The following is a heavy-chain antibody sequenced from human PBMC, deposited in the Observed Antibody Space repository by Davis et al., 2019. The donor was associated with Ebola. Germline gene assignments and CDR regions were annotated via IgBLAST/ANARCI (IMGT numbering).Heavy chain of an antibody. J-gene: IGHJ4*02. CDR3: ARVGTVVTSFDY. D-gene: IGHD4-23*01. CDR1: GYTFTTYG. CDR2: ISAYYGTT. V-gene: IGHV1-18*01. Sequence: AASVKVSCKASGYTFTTYGISWVRQAPGQGLEWMGWISAYYGTTNYAQSLQGRVTMTRDASTNTAYMELSSLRSDDTAVYYCARVGTVVTSFDYWGQGTLVTVSS.